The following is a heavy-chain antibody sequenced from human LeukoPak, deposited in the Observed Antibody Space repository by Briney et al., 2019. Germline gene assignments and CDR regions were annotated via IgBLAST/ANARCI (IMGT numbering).Heavy chain of an antibody. CDR3: ARGGDYDSSDY. CDR1: GYTFTSHD. D-gene: IGHD3-22*01. J-gene: IGHJ4*02. Sequence: ASVKVSCKASGYTFTSHDINWVRQASGQGLEWMGWVNPDSGKTYYAQKFQGRVTMTRITSIGTVYMELSSLRSEDTAIYYCARGGDYDSSDYWGQGTLVTVSS. CDR2: VNPDSGKT. V-gene: IGHV1-8*01.